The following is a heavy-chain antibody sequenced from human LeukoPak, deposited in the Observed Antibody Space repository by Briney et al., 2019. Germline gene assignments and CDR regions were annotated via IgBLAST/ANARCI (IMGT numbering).Heavy chain of an antibody. Sequence: ASVKVSCKASGYTFTSYAMHWVRQAPGQRLEWMGWISAGNGNTKYSQKFQGRVTITRDTSASTAYMELSSLRSEDTAVYYCARAPTTVTTFDYWGQGTLVTVSS. CDR2: ISAGNGNT. J-gene: IGHJ4*02. CDR1: GYTFTSYA. CDR3: ARAPTTVTTFDY. D-gene: IGHD4-17*01. V-gene: IGHV1-3*01.